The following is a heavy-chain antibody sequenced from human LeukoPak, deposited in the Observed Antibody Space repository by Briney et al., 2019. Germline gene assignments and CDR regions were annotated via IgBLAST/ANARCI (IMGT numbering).Heavy chain of an antibody. J-gene: IGHJ4*02. Sequence: GGSLRLSCAASGVTLSPYGMHWVRQAPGKGLEWVAVISYEGGTQHYADSVKGRFTISRDNAKNSLYLQMNSLRAEDTAVYYCARRWNWGRGTLVTVSS. CDR3: ARRWN. CDR1: GVTLSPYG. D-gene: IGHD2-15*01. CDR2: ISYEGGTQ. V-gene: IGHV3-30*03.